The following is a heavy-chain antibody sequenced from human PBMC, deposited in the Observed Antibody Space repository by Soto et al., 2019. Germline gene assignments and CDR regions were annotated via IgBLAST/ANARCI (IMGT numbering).Heavy chain of an antibody. CDR2: ISSSSSYI. CDR3: ARGLMVRGVIITLGYYYYMDV. V-gene: IGHV3-21*01. CDR1: GFTFSSYS. D-gene: IGHD3-10*01. J-gene: IGHJ6*03. Sequence: GGSLRLSCAASGFTFSSYSMNWVRQAPGKGLEWVSSISSSSSYIYYADSVKGRFTISRDNAKNSLYLQMNSLRAEDTAVYYCARGLMVRGVIITLGYYYYMDVWGKGTTVTVSS.